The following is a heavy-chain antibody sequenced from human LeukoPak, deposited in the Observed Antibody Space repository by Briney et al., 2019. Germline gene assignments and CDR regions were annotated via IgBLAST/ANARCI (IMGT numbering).Heavy chain of an antibody. CDR1: GYTFTSYG. Sequence: ASVKVSCKASGYTFTSYGISWVRQAPGQGLEWMGRIIPILGIASYAQKFQGRVTITADKSTSTAYMELSSLRSEDTAVYYCARVDKWKTIPVDYWGQGTLVTVSS. CDR3: ARVDKWKTIPVDY. CDR2: IIPILGIA. V-gene: IGHV1-69*04. D-gene: IGHD1-20*01. J-gene: IGHJ4*02.